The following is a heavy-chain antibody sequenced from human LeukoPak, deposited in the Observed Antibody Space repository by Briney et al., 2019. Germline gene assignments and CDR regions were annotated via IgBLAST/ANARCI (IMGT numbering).Heavy chain of an antibody. CDR2: ISSSGSII. J-gene: IGHJ4*02. D-gene: IGHD3-10*01. CDR1: GFTFSNYK. Sequence: GGSLRLSCAASGFTFSNYKMNWVRQAPGKGLEWVSYISSSGSIIYYSDSVKGRFTISRDNSKNSLYLQMNSLRAEDAAVYYCARDFGYFWGQGTLVTVSS. V-gene: IGHV3-48*03. CDR3: ARDFGYF.